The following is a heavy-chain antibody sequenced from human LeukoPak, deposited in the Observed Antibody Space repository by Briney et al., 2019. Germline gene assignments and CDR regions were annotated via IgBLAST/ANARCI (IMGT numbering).Heavy chain of an antibody. Sequence: GGSLRLSCVASGFTSSIYTMSWVRQAPGKGLEWVSSITSSSSSMYSADSVKGRLTISRDNAKNSLYLQMNSLRAEDTAVYYCARDLAWGGYWGQGTLVTVSS. CDR1: GFTSSIYT. CDR2: ITSSSSSM. V-gene: IGHV3-21*01. CDR3: ARDLAWGGY. J-gene: IGHJ4*02. D-gene: IGHD7-27*01.